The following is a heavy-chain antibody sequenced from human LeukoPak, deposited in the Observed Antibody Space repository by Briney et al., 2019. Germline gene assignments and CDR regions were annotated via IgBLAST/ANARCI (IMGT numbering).Heavy chain of an antibody. J-gene: IGHJ6*02. D-gene: IGHD3-22*01. V-gene: IGHV3-48*04. CDR1: GFTFSTYS. CDR3: AKDRDSYDSSGLTVRYGMDV. CDR2: ISSTSRII. Sequence: AGSLSLTCAASGFTFSTYSMNWVRQAPGKGLEWLSAISSTSRIIYYADPVKGRFTISRDNRKNSLNLQMSSLRAEDTAVYYCAKDRDSYDSSGLTVRYGMDVWGQGTTVTVSS.